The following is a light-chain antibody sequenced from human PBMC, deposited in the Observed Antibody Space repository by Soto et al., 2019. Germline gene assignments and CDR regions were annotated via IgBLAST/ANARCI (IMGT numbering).Light chain of an antibody. CDR2: GVS. CDR1: SSDA. V-gene: IGLV2-14*01. CDR3: ISYTSSTAYV. J-gene: IGLJ1*01. Sequence: QSVLTQPASVSGSPGQSITISCTGTSSDAVSWYQVHPDKAPKLLIYGVSNRPSGVSNRFSGSKSGNTASLTISGLQAEDEADYYCISYTSSTAYVFGTGTKLTVL.